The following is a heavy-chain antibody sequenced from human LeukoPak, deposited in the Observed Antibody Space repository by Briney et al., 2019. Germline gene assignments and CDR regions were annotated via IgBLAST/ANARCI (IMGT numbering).Heavy chain of an antibody. CDR2: IWYDGTNK. CDR3: ARDNGRNGFDI. J-gene: IGHJ3*02. CDR1: GFTFSNYG. V-gene: IGHV3-33*01. Sequence: GGSLRLSCAASGFTFSNYGMHWVRQAPGKGLEWVAVIWYDGTNKYYADSVKGRFTISRDDAKKTLDLQMNSLRAEDTAVYFCARDNGRNGFDIWGQGTMVTVSS.